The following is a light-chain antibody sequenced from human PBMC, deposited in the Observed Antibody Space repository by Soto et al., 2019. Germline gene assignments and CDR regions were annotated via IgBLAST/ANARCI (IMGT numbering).Light chain of an antibody. J-gene: IGKJ4*01. V-gene: IGKV3-20*01. CDR2: GAS. CDR3: QQYGSAPLT. Sequence: EIGVTQSPGTLSLSPGERATLSCRASQSVSSSYLAWYQQKPGQAPRLLIYGASSRATGIPDRFSGSGSGTDFTLTISRLETEDFAVYYCQQYGSAPLTFGGGTKVEIK. CDR1: QSVSSSY.